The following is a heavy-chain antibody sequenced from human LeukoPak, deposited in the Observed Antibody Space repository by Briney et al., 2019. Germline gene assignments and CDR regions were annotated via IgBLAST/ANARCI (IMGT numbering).Heavy chain of an antibody. D-gene: IGHD3-22*01. Sequence: GGSLRLSCAASGFTFSSCSMNWVRQAPGKGLEWVSSISSSSTYIYYADSVKGRFTISRDNAKNSLFLQMNSLRAEDTAVYYCARSPTSPLYYYDSSGYYYDPYNWFDPWGQGTLVTVSS. CDR3: ARSPTSPLYYYDSSGYYYDPYNWFDP. CDR2: ISSSSTYI. CDR1: GFTFSSCS. J-gene: IGHJ5*02. V-gene: IGHV3-21*01.